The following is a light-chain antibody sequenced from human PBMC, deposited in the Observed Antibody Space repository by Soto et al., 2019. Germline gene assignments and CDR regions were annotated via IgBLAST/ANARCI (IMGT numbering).Light chain of an antibody. Sequence: SYELTQPPSVSVAPGKTARITCGGNNIGSRSVHWYQQKPGQAPVLVIYYDDDRPSGIPERFSGSSSGNTATLTISRVEPGDEDDFYCKGWDTRSHHPVFGGGTKLTVL. V-gene: IGLV3-21*04. J-gene: IGLJ3*02. CDR3: KGWDTRSHHPV. CDR1: NIGSRS. CDR2: YDD.